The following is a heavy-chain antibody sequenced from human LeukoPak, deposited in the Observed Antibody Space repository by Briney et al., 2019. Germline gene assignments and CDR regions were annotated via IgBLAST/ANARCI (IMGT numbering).Heavy chain of an antibody. J-gene: IGHJ4*02. CDR3: ARSVYSTNADS. CDR1: GFTFSRYG. CDR2: MYYSGST. V-gene: IGHV4-39*01. D-gene: IGHD6-13*01. Sequence: PGRSLRLSCAASGFTFSRYGMHWVRQAPGKGLEWIGSMYYSGSTYYNPSLKSRVTISINTSKNQLSLKLSSVTAADTAVYYCARSVYSTNADSWGQGTLVTVSS.